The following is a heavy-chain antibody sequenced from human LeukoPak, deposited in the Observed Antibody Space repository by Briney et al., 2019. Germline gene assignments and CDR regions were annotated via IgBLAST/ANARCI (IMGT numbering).Heavy chain of an antibody. CDR2: ISSSGSTT. V-gene: IGHV3-48*03. J-gene: IGHJ6*02. CDR1: GFTFSSYE. CDR3: ARDQLSMVRGGDYGMDV. D-gene: IGHD3-10*01. Sequence: GGSLRLSCAASGFTFSSYEMNWVRQAPGKGLEWVSYISSSGSTTYYADSVKGRFTIPRDNAKNSLYLQMNGLRAEDTAVYDRARDQLSMVRGGDYGMDVWGQGTTVTVSS.